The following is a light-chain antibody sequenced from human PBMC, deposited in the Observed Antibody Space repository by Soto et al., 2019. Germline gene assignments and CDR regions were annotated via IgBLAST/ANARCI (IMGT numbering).Light chain of an antibody. CDR1: SGDVGGYNY. V-gene: IGLV2-11*01. J-gene: IGLJ3*02. CDR2: DVS. Sequence: QSALTQPRSVSGSPGQSVTISCTGTSGDVGGYNYVSWYQQHPGKAPKIMIYDVSKRPSGVPDRFSGSKSGNTASLTISGLQAEDEADYYCYSYAGTYVLPMFGGGTKLTVL. CDR3: YSYAGTYVLPM.